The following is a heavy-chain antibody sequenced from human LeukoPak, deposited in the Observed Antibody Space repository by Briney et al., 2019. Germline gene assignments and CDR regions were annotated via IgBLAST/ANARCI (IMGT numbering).Heavy chain of an antibody. D-gene: IGHD3-10*01. Sequence: SETLSLTCTVSGGSISSYYWSWIRRPAGKGLEWIGRIYTSGSTNYNPSLKSRVTMSVDTSKNQFSLKLSSVTAADTAVYYCAREGDYYGSGSYDYWGQGTLVTVSS. CDR2: IYTSGST. V-gene: IGHV4-4*07. CDR1: GGSISSYY. CDR3: AREGDYYGSGSYDY. J-gene: IGHJ4*02.